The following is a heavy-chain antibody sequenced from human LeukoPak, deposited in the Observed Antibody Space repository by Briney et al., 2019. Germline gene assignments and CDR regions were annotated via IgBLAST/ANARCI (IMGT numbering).Heavy chain of an antibody. D-gene: IGHD1-26*01. J-gene: IGHJ4*02. CDR3: ARKMPGASEPFDY. CDR1: GFTFSDYY. CDR2: ISSSGDFI. Sequence: KPGGSLRLSCAASGFTFSDYYMSWIRQAPGKGLEWVSSISSSGDFIFYVDSVKGRFIVSRDNAKNSLYLQMNSLRAEDTGVYYCARKMPGASEPFDYWGQGTLVTVSS. V-gene: IGHV3-11*04.